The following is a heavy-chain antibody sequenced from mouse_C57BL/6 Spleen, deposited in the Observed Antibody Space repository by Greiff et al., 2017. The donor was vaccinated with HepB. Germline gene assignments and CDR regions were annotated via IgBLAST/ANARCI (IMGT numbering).Heavy chain of an antibody. Sequence: EVKVVESEGGLVQPGSSMKLSCTASGFTFSDYYMAWVRQVPEKGLEWVANINYDGSSTYYLDSLKSRFIISRDNAKNILYLQMSSLKSEDTATYYCARESYGSSFDYWGQGTTLTVSS. CDR3: ARESYGSSFDY. CDR1: GFTFSDYY. V-gene: IGHV5-16*01. D-gene: IGHD1-1*01. CDR2: INYDGSST. J-gene: IGHJ2*01.